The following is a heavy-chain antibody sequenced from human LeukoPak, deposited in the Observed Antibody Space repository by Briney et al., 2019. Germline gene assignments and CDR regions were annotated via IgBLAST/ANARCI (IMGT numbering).Heavy chain of an antibody. CDR1: GYTFTGYY. J-gene: IGHJ4*02. Sequence: GASVKVSCKASGYTFTGYYMHWVRQTPGQGLEWMGWINPNSGGTNYAQKFQGRVTMTRDTSISTAYMELSRLRSDDTAVYYCARDDDYGDSTVDYWGQGTLVTVSS. CDR2: INPNSGGT. V-gene: IGHV1-2*02. CDR3: ARDDDYGDSTVDY. D-gene: IGHD4-17*01.